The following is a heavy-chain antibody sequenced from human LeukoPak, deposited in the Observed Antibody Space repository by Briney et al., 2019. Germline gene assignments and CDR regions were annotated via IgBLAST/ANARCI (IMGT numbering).Heavy chain of an antibody. V-gene: IGHV4-38-2*02. CDR1: GYSISSGYY. D-gene: IGHD6-13*01. J-gene: IGHJ3*02. CDR2: IYCGESTFWNSGST. Sequence: PSGTLSLTCTVSGYSISSGYYWGWIRQPPGKGLEWIGSIYCGESTFWNSGSTSYNPSLKSRVTISVDTSKNQFSLRLDSVTAADTAIYYCAIRFSSRWYSDAFDIWGQGTMVTVSS. CDR3: AIRFSSRWYSDAFDI.